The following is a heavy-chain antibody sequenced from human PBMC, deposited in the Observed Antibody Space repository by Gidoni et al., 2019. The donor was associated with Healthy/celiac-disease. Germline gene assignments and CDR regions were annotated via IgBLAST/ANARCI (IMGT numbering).Heavy chain of an antibody. J-gene: IGHJ6*02. Sequence: QVQLVQSGAEVKKPGSSVKVSCKASGGTFSSYPISWVRQAPGQGLEWMGGISPTFGTANYAQKFQGRVTITADESTSTAYMELSSLRSEDTAVYYCARDLSSSWHYYGMDVWGQGTTVTVSS. D-gene: IGHD6-13*01. CDR3: ARDLSSSWHYYGMDV. V-gene: IGHV1-69*01. CDR1: GGTFSSYP. CDR2: ISPTFGTA.